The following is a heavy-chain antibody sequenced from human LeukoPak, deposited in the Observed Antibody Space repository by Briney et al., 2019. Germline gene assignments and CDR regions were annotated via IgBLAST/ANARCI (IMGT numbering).Heavy chain of an antibody. CDR1: GYTFTSYG. V-gene: IGHV1-18*01. D-gene: IGHD2-21*01. J-gene: IGHJ5*02. CDR3: ARGPLDDNVLVPAFDP. Sequence: SVKVSCKASGYTFTSYGISWVRQAPGQGLEWMGWISAYNGNTNYAQKLQGRVTMTTDTSTSTAYMELRSLRSDDTAVYYCARGPLDDNVLVPAFDPWGQGTLVTVSS. CDR2: ISAYNGNT.